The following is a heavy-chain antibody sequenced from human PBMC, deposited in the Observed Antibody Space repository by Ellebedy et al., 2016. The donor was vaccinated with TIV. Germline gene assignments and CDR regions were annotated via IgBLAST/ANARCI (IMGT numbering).Heavy chain of an antibody. V-gene: IGHV3-66*01. D-gene: IGHD3-16*01. Sequence: PGGSLRLSCAASGFTVSSNYMSWVRQAPGKGLEWVSAIFSGGSTYYADSVKGRFTISRDNSKNTLYLQMNSLRAEDTAVYYCARDLGYGWFDPWGQGTLVTVSS. CDR1: GFTVSSNY. J-gene: IGHJ5*02. CDR2: IFSGGST. CDR3: ARDLGYGWFDP.